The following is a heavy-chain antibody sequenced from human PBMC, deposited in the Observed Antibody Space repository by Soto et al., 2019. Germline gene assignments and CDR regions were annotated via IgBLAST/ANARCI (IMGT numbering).Heavy chain of an antibody. V-gene: IGHV3-66*01. Sequence: GGSLRLSCAASGFTVSSNYMSWVRQAPGKGLEWVSVIYSGGSTYYADSVKGRFTISRDNSKNTLYLQMNSLRAEDTAVYYCARNIVVVPAAMAGAFDIWGQGTMVTVSS. CDR3: ARNIVVVPAAMAGAFDI. J-gene: IGHJ3*02. D-gene: IGHD2-2*01. CDR1: GFTVSSNY. CDR2: IYSGGST.